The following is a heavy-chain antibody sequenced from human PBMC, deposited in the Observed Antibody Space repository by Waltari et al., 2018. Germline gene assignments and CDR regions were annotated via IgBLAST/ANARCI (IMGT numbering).Heavy chain of an antibody. CDR3: ARDEALLAAACFDY. D-gene: IGHD6-13*01. V-gene: IGHV3-21*01. J-gene: IGHJ4*02. CDR2: ISSSRSYI. Sequence: EVQLVESGGGLVKPGGSLRLSCAASGFTFSSYSMNWVRQAPGKGLEWVSSISSSRSYIYYADSVKGRFTISRDNAKNSLYLQMNSLRAEDTAVYYCARDEALLAAACFDYWGQGTLVTVSS. CDR1: GFTFSSYS.